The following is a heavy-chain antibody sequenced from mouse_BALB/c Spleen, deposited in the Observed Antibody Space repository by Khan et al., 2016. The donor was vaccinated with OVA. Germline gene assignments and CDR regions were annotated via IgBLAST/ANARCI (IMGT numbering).Heavy chain of an antibody. Sequence: EVKLEVSGPDLVKPSQSLSLTCTVTGYSITSGYSWHWIRQFPGNKLEWMGYIHYSGSTSYNPSLKSRISITRDTSKNQFFLQLNSVTTEDTSTXYCAGGFPTYWGQGTLVTVSA. CDR3: AGGFPTY. CDR2: IHYSGST. J-gene: IGHJ3*01. V-gene: IGHV3-1*02. CDR1: GYSITSGYS.